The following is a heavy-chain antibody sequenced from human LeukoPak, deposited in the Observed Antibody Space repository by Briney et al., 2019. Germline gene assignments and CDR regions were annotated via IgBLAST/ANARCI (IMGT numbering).Heavy chain of an antibody. CDR3: ARGVTGGWYGDFQH. V-gene: IGHV4-59*01. Sequence: SETLSLTCTVSGGSINTYFWSWIRQPPGKGLEWIGYVYYSGSTNYNPSLKSRVTISVDTSKNQFSLKLSSVTAADTAVYYCARGVTGGWYGDFQHWGQGTLVTVSS. CDR2: VYYSGST. J-gene: IGHJ1*01. CDR1: GGSINTYF. D-gene: IGHD6-19*01.